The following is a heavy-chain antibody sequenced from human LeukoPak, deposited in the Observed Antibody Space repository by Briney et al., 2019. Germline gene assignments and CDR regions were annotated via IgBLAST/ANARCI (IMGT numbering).Heavy chain of an antibody. CDR2: ISESGDAT. D-gene: IGHD3-10*01. CDR1: GFTFSNFG. CDR3: ASPYGSGSNNWLDP. Sequence: PGGSLRLSCLASGFTFSNFGMSWVRHTAGKGLEWVSAISESGDATFYADSVQGRFTISRDNFKNTLYLQMNSPRAEDTAVYYCASPYGSGSNNWLDPWGQGTLVTISS. J-gene: IGHJ5*02. V-gene: IGHV3-23*01.